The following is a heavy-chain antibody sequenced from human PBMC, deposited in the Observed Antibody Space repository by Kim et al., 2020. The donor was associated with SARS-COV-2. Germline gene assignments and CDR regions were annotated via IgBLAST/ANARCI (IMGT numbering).Heavy chain of an antibody. V-gene: IGHV1-2*02. CDR3: AREGSTGFDY. Sequence: GTSYAKTFQGRVTMTRDTYISTAYMEVSRLRSDDTAVYYCAREGSTGFDYWGQGTLVTVSS. J-gene: IGHJ4*02. D-gene: IGHD4-17*01. CDR2: GT.